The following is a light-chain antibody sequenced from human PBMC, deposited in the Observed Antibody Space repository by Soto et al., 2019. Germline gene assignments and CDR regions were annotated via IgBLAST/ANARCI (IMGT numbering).Light chain of an antibody. CDR2: DAS. V-gene: IGKV3-15*01. J-gene: IGKJ1*01. Sequence: EIVLTQSPATLSLSPGERATLSCRASQSVSSYLAWYQQKPGQVPRLLIYDASTRATGIPARFSGSGSGTEFTLTISSLQSEDFAFYYCQQFHYWWTFGQGTKVDI. CDR1: QSVSSY. CDR3: QQFHYWWT.